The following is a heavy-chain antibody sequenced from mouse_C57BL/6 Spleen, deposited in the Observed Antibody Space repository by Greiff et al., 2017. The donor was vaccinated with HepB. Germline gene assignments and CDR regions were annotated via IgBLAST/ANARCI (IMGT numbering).Heavy chain of an antibody. CDR3: TRPYDYLYYFDY. D-gene: IGHD2-4*01. Sequence: EVQLQQSGTVLARPGASVKMSCKTSGYTFTSYWMHWVKQRPGQGLEWIGAIYPGNSDTSYNQKFKGKAKLTAVTSASTAYMELSSLPNEDSAVYYCTRPYDYLYYFDYWGQGTTLTVSS. V-gene: IGHV1-5*01. CDR1: GYTFTSYW. CDR2: IYPGNSDT. J-gene: IGHJ2*01.